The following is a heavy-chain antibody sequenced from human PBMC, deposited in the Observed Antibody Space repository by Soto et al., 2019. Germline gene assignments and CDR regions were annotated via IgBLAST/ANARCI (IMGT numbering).Heavy chain of an antibody. D-gene: IGHD1-7*01. Sequence: GGSLRLSCEVSGFTFSMYSMSWVRQSPGKGLEWVAKIPQDGVDGHYADSVKGRFTISRDNGKNSLYLQLNNLRAEDTALYYCAKNQERELPRVIDFWGQGTLVTVSS. CDR2: IPQDGVDG. J-gene: IGHJ4*02. CDR1: GFTFSMYS. V-gene: IGHV3-7*03. CDR3: AKNQERELPRVIDF.